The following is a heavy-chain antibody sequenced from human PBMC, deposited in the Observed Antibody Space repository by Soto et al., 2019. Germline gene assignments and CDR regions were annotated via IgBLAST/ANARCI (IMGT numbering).Heavy chain of an antibody. D-gene: IGHD3-22*01. CDR2: IIPILGIA. Sequence: QVQLVQSGAEVKKPGSSVKVSCKASGGTFSSYTISWVRQAPGQGLEWMGRIIPILGIANYAQKFQGRVTINADKSTSTAYMELSSLRSEDTAVYYCAGVMNYYDSSGYSDYWGQGTLVTVSS. CDR1: GGTFSSYT. V-gene: IGHV1-69*02. CDR3: AGVMNYYDSSGYSDY. J-gene: IGHJ4*02.